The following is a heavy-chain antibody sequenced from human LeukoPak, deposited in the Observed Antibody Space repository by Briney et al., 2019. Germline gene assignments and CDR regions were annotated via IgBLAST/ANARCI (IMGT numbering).Heavy chain of an antibody. V-gene: IGHV3-74*01. J-gene: IGHJ4*02. Sequence: GGSLRLSCAASGFTFSGYWMHWVRQAPGKGLVWVSRINSDGSSTSYADSVKGRFTISRDNANNTLYMQMNSMRAEDTAVYYCARDRCSYDIWGEGTLVTVSS. CDR3: ARDRCSYDI. CDR1: GFTFSGYW. CDR2: INSDGSST. D-gene: IGHD3-9*01.